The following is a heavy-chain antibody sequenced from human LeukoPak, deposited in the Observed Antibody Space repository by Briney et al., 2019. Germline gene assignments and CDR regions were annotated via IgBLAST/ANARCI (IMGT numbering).Heavy chain of an antibody. V-gene: IGHV3-48*03. Sequence: PGGSLRLSCAASGFTFSSYEMNWVRQAPGRALEWVSYITRTGSTIYYADSVKGRFTLSRDNAKSSLYLQMNSLRVEDTAVYYCVRDEGRGTNLFDYWGQGTLVIVSS. D-gene: IGHD2-8*01. J-gene: IGHJ4*02. CDR1: GFTFSSYE. CDR2: ITRTGSTI. CDR3: VRDEGRGTNLFDY.